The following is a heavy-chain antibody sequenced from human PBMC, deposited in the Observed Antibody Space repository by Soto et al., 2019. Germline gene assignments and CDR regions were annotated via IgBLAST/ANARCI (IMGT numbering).Heavy chain of an antibody. J-gene: IGHJ6*02. CDR1: GGSFSGYY. Sequence: SETLSLTCAVYGGSFSGYYWSWIRQPPGKGLEWIGEINHSGSTNYNPSLKSRVTISVDTSKNQFSLKLSSVTAADTAVYYCARGRKRTYADLVPAATGHRPGYYYYGMDVWGQGTTVTVSS. CDR3: ARGRKRTYADLVPAATGHRPGYYYYGMDV. V-gene: IGHV4-34*01. D-gene: IGHD2-2*01. CDR2: INHSGST.